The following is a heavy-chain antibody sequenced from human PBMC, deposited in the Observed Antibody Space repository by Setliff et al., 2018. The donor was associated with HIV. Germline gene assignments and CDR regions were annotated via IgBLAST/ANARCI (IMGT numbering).Heavy chain of an antibody. D-gene: IGHD3-10*01. V-gene: IGHV1-69-2*01. CDR3: ATLDYYGSQTYNLALHY. CDR1: GHTFTDYY. Sequence: ASVKVSCKASGHTFTDYYMHWVQQAPGKGLEWMGRVDPKNGKTLYAENLRGRITITADTSTDTAYMELNSLRSEDTAMYYCATLDYYGSQTYNLALHYWGQGTLVTVSS. J-gene: IGHJ4*02. CDR2: VDPKNGKT.